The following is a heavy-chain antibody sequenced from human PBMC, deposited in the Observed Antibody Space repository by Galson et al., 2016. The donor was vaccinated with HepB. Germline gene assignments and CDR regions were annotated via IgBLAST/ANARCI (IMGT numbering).Heavy chain of an antibody. D-gene: IGHD1-1*01. Sequence: TLSLTCSVSGGSINEGGYYWTWIRQPPGKGLEWIGYIYNGGSPTYSPSLRGRVSMSIDPSENQLSLKLTSVTAADTAVYFCLYSAVTTVYFFYNALDVWGKGTAVTVSS. J-gene: IGHJ6*04. V-gene: IGHV4-31*03. CDR2: IYNGGSP. CDR1: GGSINEGGYY. CDR3: LYSAVTTVYFFYNALDV.